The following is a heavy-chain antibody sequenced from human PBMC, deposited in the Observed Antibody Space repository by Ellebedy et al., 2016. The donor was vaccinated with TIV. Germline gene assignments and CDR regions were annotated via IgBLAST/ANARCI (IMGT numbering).Heavy chain of an antibody. J-gene: IGHJ4*02. CDR3: ARDRGWQQFDY. CDR1: GFTFSDPW. V-gene: IGHV3-7*04. D-gene: IGHD5-24*01. Sequence: GESLKISCAASGFTFSDPWMSWTRQAPGKGLEWVANINPDGSVKNYVGSVKGRFTISRDNAKKSLFLQIHSLGAEDTAVYYCARDRGWQQFDYWGQGTLVTVSS. CDR2: INPDGSVK.